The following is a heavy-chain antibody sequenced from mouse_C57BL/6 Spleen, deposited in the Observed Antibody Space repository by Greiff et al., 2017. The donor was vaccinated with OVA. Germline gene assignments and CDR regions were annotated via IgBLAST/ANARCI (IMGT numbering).Heavy chain of an antibody. CDR3: ARNHYGSSLYYFDY. CDR1: GYTFTDYY. Sequence: VQLQQSGPELVKPGASVKISCKASGYTFTDYYMNWVKQSHGKSLEWIGDINPNNGGTSYNQQFKGKATLTVDKSSSTAYMELRSLTSEDSAVYYCARNHYGSSLYYFDYWGQGTTLTVSS. J-gene: IGHJ2*01. V-gene: IGHV1-26*01. CDR2: INPNNGGT. D-gene: IGHD1-1*01.